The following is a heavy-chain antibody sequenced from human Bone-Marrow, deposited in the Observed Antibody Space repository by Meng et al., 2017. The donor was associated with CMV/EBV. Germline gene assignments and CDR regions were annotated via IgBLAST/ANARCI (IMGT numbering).Heavy chain of an antibody. CDR1: GFTVSSNY. Sequence: GASLKISWASSGFTVSSNYMCWLRQAPGKGLEWVSVIYSGGSTYYADSVKGRFTITRDNSKNTLYLQMNSLRAEDTAVYYCARAGRVVQPPHYYFDYWGQGTLVTVSS. D-gene: IGHD3-3*01. CDR2: IYSGGST. CDR3: ARAGRVVQPPHYYFDY. J-gene: IGHJ4*02. V-gene: IGHV3-53*01.